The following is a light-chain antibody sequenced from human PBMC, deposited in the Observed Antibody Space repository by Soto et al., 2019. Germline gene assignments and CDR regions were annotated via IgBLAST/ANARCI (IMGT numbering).Light chain of an antibody. J-gene: IGKJ5*01. CDR2: GAS. V-gene: IGKV3-20*01. CDR3: QQYVISVT. Sequence: EIVLTQSPGTLSLSPGERATLSCRASQSISGNYLAWYQQKPGQAPRLLIYGASNRATGIPERFSGSGSGTDFTLTISRLEPQDSAMYFCQQYVISVTFGQGTRLEIK. CDR1: QSISGNY.